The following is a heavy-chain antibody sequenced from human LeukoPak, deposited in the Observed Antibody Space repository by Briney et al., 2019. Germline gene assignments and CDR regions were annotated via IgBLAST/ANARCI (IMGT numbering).Heavy chain of an antibody. Sequence: SVKVSCKASGGTFSSYAISWVRQAPGQGLEWMGGIIPIFGTANYAQKFQGRVTITADESTSTAYMELSSLRSEDTAVYYCARGGGNSKTNYYYYMDVWGKGTTVTVSS. J-gene: IGHJ6*03. CDR3: ARGGGNSKTNYYYYMDV. CDR1: GGTFSSYA. V-gene: IGHV1-69*13. D-gene: IGHD4-11*01. CDR2: IIPIFGTA.